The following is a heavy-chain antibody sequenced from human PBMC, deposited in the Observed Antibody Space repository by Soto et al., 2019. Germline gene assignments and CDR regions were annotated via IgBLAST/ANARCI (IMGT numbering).Heavy chain of an antibody. Sequence: SQTVTLTCAISGDSVISNSAAWNWFRQSASRDFQWLGRSYYRSKWYNHYAVYVKGLITVNPDTSKNQLSLQLNSMTPKDTAVYYCARGGNSADRFEPYGQGAQDTVST. V-gene: IGHV6-1*01. J-gene: IGHJ5*02. CDR1: GDSVISNSAA. CDR3: ARGGNSADRFEP. CDR2: SYYRSKWYN. D-gene: IGHD2-21*02.